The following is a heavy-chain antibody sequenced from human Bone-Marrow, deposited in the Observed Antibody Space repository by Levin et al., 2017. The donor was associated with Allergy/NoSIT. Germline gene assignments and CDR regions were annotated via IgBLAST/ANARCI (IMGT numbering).Heavy chain of an antibody. CDR1: GFTFSSYA. J-gene: IGHJ4*02. CDR3: AKDLRAGAASGDFDS. D-gene: IGHD1-26*01. CDR2: ISGTGDST. V-gene: IGHV3-23*01. Sequence: GESLKISCAASGFTFSSYAISWVRQAPGKGLEWVSSISGTGDSTHSADSVKGRCTISRDNSKNTVYLQMNSLRAEDTALYYCAKDLRAGAASGDFDSWGQGTLVTVSS.